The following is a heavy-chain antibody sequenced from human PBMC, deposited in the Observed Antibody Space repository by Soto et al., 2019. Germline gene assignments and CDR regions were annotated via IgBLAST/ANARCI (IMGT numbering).Heavy chain of an antibody. J-gene: IGHJ4*02. Sequence: QVQLVESGGGLVKPGGSLRLSCAASGFTFSYYYMSWIRQAPGKGLEWDSYISSSGSTIYYADSVKGRFTISRHNGKNSLDLQINSRRDEDTREYYCEGEYYHSWGGIDYSGQRTLVTVSS. CDR3: EGEYYHSWGGIDY. V-gene: IGHV3-11*01. CDR1: GFTFSYYY. D-gene: IGHD3-3*01. CDR2: ISSSGSTI.